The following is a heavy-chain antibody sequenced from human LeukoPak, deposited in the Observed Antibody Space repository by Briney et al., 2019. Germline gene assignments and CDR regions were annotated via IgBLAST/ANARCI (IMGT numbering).Heavy chain of an antibody. J-gene: IGHJ4*02. Sequence: GESLKISCKGSGYSFTSYWIAWVRQLPGKGLEWMGIIYPGDSDTRYSPSFQGQVTISADKSISTAYLQWSSLKASDTAMYYCARTARWELLPAPFDYWGQGTLVTVSS. CDR3: ARTARWELLPAPFDY. CDR1: GYSFTSYW. D-gene: IGHD1-26*01. V-gene: IGHV5-51*01. CDR2: IYPGDSDT.